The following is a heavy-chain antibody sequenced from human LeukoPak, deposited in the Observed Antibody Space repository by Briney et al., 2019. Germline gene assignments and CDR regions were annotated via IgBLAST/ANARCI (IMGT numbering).Heavy chain of an antibody. J-gene: IGHJ4*02. V-gene: IGHV4-34*01. CDR3: ASRYCSSTSCYLPDY. Sequence: SETLSLTCAVYGGSFSGYYWSWIRQPPGKGLEWIGEINHSGSTNYNPSLKRRVTISVDTSKNQFSLKLSSVTAADTAVYYCASRYCSSTSCYLPDYWGQGTLVTVSS. CDR1: GGSFSGYY. CDR2: INHSGST. D-gene: IGHD2-2*01.